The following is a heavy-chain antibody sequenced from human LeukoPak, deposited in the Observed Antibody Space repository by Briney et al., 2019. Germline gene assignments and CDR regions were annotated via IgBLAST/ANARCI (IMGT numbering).Heavy chain of an antibody. Sequence: GASVKVSCKASGYTFTGYYMHWVRQAPGQGLEWMGWINPNSGGTNYAQKFQGRVTMTRDTSISTAYMELSSLRSDDTAVYYCARGPDSGSYYGGAFDIWGQGTMVTVSS. CDR1: GYTFTGYY. D-gene: IGHD1-26*01. V-gene: IGHV1-2*02. CDR2: INPNSGGT. J-gene: IGHJ3*02. CDR3: ARGPDSGSYYGGAFDI.